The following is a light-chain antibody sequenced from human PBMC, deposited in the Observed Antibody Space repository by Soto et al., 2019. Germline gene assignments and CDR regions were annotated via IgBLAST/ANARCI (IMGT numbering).Light chain of an antibody. V-gene: IGKV1-27*01. J-gene: IGKJ1*01. Sequence: DIQMTQSPSSLSASVRDRVTITCRASQGISNYLAWYQQKPGKVPKLLIYAASTLQSGVPSRLSGSASGTDFTLTISSLQPEDVATYYFQKYDSAPWTFGQGTKVEIK. CDR2: AAS. CDR1: QGISNY. CDR3: QKYDSAPWT.